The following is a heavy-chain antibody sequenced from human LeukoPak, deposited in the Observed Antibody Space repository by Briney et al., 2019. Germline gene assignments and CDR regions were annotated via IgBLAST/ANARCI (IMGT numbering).Heavy chain of an antibody. CDR1: GGSISNTNW. D-gene: IGHD2-8*01. CDR2: ISLTGLT. Sequence: TSVTLSLTCGVSGGSISNTNWWNWDRQPPGQGLEGIGEISLTGLTHYNPSLDSRVTVSLDNSKNQLSLNVTSVTAADTAVYYCSRENGAFSPFGYWGQGTLVTVLS. CDR3: SRENGAFSPFGY. J-gene: IGHJ4*02. V-gene: IGHV4-4*02.